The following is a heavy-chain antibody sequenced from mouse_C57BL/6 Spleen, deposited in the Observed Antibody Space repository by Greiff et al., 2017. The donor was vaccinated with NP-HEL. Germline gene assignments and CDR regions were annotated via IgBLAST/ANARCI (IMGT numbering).Heavy chain of an antibody. CDR1: GYTFTDYY. CDR3: ARRQLRLRGYAMDY. Sequence: QVQLKQSGPELVKPGASVKISCKASGYTFTDYYINWVKQRPGQGLEWIGWIFPGSGSTHYNEKFKGKATLTVDKSSSTAYMLLSSLTSEDSAVYFCARRQLRLRGYAMDYWGQGTSVTVSS. CDR2: IFPGSGST. V-gene: IGHV1-75*01. D-gene: IGHD3-2*02. J-gene: IGHJ4*01.